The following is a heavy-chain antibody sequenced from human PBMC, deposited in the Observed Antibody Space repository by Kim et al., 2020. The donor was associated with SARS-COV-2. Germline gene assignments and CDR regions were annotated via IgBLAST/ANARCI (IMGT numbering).Heavy chain of an antibody. Sequence: ASVKVSCKASGYTFTNYYMNWVRQAPGQGLEWMGVIDPSGPSTAYAQKFQGRVTMTRDTSTSTLYMELSSLTSEDTAVYYCARKVSTGRIDYWGQGSLVT. V-gene: IGHV1-46*01. J-gene: IGHJ4*02. D-gene: IGHD4-4*01. CDR1: GYTFTNYY. CDR3: ARKVSTGRIDY. CDR2: IDPSGPST.